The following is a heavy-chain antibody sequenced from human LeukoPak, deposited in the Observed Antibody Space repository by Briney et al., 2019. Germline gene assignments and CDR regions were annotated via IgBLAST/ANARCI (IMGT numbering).Heavy chain of an antibody. CDR2: IYHSGST. D-gene: IGHD3-10*01. J-gene: IGHJ4*02. V-gene: IGHV4-38-2*01. Sequence: SXXLSLTCAVSGYSISSGYYWGWIRQPPGKGLEWIGSIYHSGSTYYNPSLKSRVTISVDTSKNQFSLKLSSVTAADTAVYYCARQGVLLWFGELSSSPDYWGQGTLVTVSS. CDR1: GYSISSGYY. CDR3: ARQGVLLWFGELSSSPDY.